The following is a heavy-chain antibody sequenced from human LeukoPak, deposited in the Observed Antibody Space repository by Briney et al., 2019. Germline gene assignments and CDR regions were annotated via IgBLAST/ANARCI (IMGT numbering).Heavy chain of an antibody. J-gene: IGHJ6*04. V-gene: IGHV4-39*07. CDR3: ARDPPHSV. Sequence: SETLSLTCTVSGGSISSSSYYWGWIRQPPGKGLEWIGSIHYSGSTYYNPSLRSRVTISVDTSKNQFSLKLSSVTAADTAVYYCARDPPHSVWGKGTTVTVSS. CDR1: GGSISSSSYY. CDR2: IHYSGST.